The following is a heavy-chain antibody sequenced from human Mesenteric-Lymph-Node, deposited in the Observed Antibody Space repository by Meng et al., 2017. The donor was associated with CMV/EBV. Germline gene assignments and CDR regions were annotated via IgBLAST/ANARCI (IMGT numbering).Heavy chain of an antibody. CDR3: ARTPPWPYDILTGYYYGIDV. Sequence: ASVKVSCKASGTTFTTYYIHWVRQAPGQGLEWMGIISPSGGGRTYAQKFQGRVTMTRDTSTSTLYMELSSLTSADTAVYYCARTPPWPYDILTGYYYGIDVWGQGTTVTVSS. CDR2: ISPSGGGR. CDR1: GTTFTTYY. D-gene: IGHD3-9*01. V-gene: IGHV1-46*01. J-gene: IGHJ6*02.